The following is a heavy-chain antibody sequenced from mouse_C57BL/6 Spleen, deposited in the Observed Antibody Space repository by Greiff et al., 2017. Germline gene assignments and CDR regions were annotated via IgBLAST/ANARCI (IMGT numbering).Heavy chain of an antibody. V-gene: IGHV1-52*01. D-gene: IGHD1-1*01. J-gene: IGHJ1*03. CDR1: GYTFTSYW. CDR2: IDPSDSET. Sequence: VQLQQSGAELVRPGSSVKLSCKASGYTFTSYWMHWVKQRPIQGLEWIGNIDPSDSETHYNQKFKDKATLTVDKSSSTAYMQLSSLTSEDSAVYYCAREGQDYGSSYWYFDVWGTGTTVTVSS. CDR3: AREGQDYGSSYWYFDV.